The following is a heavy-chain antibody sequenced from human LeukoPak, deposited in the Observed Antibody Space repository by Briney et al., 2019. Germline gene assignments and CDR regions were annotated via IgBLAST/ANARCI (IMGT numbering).Heavy chain of an antibody. V-gene: IGHV4-31*03. CDR2: IYYSGST. CDR1: GGSISSGGYY. Sequence: PSETLSLTCTVSGGSISSGGYYWSWIRQHPGKGLEWIGYIYYSGSTYYNPSLKSRVTISVDTSKNQFSLKLSSVTAADTAVYYCARAPRAGYTFDYWGQGTLVTVSS. CDR3: ARAPRAGYTFDY. J-gene: IGHJ4*02. D-gene: IGHD3-16*02.